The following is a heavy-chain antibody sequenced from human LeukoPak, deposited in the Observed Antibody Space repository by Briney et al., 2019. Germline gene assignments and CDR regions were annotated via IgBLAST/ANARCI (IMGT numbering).Heavy chain of an antibody. D-gene: IGHD3-22*01. V-gene: IGHV3-30*04. CDR2: ISYDGSNK. CDR3: ARDFWYDSSGYDY. Sequence: QPGGSLRLSCAASGFTFSSYAMHLVRQAPGKGLEWVAVISYDGSNKYYADSVKGRFTISRDNSKNTLYLQMNSLRAEDTAVYYCARDFWYDSSGYDYWGQGTLVTVSS. CDR1: GFTFSSYA. J-gene: IGHJ4*02.